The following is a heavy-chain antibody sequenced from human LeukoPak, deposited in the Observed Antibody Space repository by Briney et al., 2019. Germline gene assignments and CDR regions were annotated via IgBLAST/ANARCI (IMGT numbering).Heavy chain of an antibody. D-gene: IGHD2-2*02. CDR2: INPNGGAT. CDR1: GYTFSIYY. J-gene: IGHJ4*02. Sequence: ASVKVSCKASGYTFSIYYMHWVRQAPGQGLEWMGWINPNGGATSYAQRFQGRVTMTRDTSISTAHMELSGLTSDDTAVYYCARNPPYCTSTSCYNDYWGQGTLVTVSS. CDR3: ARNPPYCTSTSCYNDY. V-gene: IGHV1-2*02.